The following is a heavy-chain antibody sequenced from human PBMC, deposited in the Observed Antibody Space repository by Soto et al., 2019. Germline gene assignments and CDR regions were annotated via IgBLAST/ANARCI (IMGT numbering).Heavy chain of an antibody. Sequence: PGGSPGLSCAASEFTFSNYWMHWVRQAPGKGLVWVSRINSDGSSTRFADSVKGRFTISRDNAKNTLYLQMNSLGAEDTAVYYCARAFNTIFGVENYYYYGMDVWGQGTTVTVSS. CDR2: INSDGSST. V-gene: IGHV3-74*01. CDR3: ARAFNTIFGVENYYYYGMDV. CDR1: EFTFSNYW. J-gene: IGHJ6*02. D-gene: IGHD3-3*01.